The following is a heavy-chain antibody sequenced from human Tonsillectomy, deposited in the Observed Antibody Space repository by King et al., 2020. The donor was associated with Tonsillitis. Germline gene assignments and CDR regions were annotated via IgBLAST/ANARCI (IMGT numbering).Heavy chain of an antibody. J-gene: IGHJ6*02. CDR1: GFTFSSYW. CDR2: IKQDGSEK. D-gene: IGHD6-19*01. V-gene: IGHV3-7*01. Sequence: VQLVESGGGLVQPGGSLRLSCAASGFTFSSYWMSWVRQAPGKGLEWVANIKQDGSEKYYVDSVKGRFTISRDNAKNSLYLQMNSLRAEDTAVYYCARVDSSGWPYYYCYGMDVWGQGTTVTVSS. CDR3: ARVDSSGWPYYYCYGMDV.